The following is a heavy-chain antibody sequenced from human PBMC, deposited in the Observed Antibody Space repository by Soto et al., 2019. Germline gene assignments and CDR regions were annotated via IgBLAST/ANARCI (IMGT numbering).Heavy chain of an antibody. CDR1: GFTFDDYA. CDR3: AKDTYDFWSGSTFDY. D-gene: IGHD3-3*01. CDR2: ISWNSGSI. J-gene: IGHJ4*02. V-gene: IGHV3-9*01. Sequence: GGSLRLSCAASGFTFDDYAMHWVRQAPGKGLEWVSGISWNSGSIGYADSVKGRFTISRDNAKNSLYLQMNSLRAEDTALYYCAKDTYDFWSGSTFDYWGQGTLVTVSS.